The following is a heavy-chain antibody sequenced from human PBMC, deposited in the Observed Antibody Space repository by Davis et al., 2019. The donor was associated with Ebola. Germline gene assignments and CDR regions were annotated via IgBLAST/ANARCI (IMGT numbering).Heavy chain of an antibody. Sequence: MPSETLSLTCTVSGGSISSYYWSWIRQPPGKGLEWIGYIYYSGSTYYNPSLKSRVTISVDTSKNQFSLKLSSVTAADTAVYYCAREAGIAAAGVDYWGQGTLVTVSS. CDR1: GGSISSYY. J-gene: IGHJ4*02. V-gene: IGHV4-59*12. CDR3: AREAGIAAAGVDY. D-gene: IGHD6-13*01. CDR2: IYYSGST.